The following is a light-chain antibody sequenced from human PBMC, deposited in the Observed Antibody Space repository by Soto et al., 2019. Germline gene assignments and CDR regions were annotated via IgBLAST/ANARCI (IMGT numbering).Light chain of an antibody. CDR2: GAS. V-gene: IGKV3-20*01. J-gene: IGKJ1*01. Sequence: EIVLTQSPGTLSLSPGERATLSCRASQSVSSSYLAWYQQKPGQAPRPLIYGASSRAIGIPDRFSGSGSGTDFTLTISRLEPEDFAVYYCQQYGSSPWTFDQGTKGDI. CDR1: QSVSSSY. CDR3: QQYGSSPWT.